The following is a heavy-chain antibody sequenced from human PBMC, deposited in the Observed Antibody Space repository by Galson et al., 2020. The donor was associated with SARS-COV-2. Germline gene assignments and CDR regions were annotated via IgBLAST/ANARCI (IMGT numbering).Heavy chain of an antibody. CDR2: INHSGST. Sequence: SETLSLTCAVYGGSFSGHYWSWIRQPPGKGLEWIGEINHSGSTNYNPSLKSRVTISVDTSKNQFSLKLRSVTAADTAVYYCASADYGDYHYYMDVWGKGTTVTISS. J-gene: IGHJ6*03. CDR3: ASADYGDYHYYMDV. V-gene: IGHV4-34*01. D-gene: IGHD4-17*01. CDR1: GGSFSGHY.